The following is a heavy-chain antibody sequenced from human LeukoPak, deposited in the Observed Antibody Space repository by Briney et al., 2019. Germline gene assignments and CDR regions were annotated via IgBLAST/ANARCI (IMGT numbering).Heavy chain of an antibody. V-gene: IGHV3-23*01. CDR3: ARVSYYDSSGYYFLSYVDY. J-gene: IGHJ4*02. CDR1: GFTFNNHA. D-gene: IGHD3-22*01. CDR2: ISGSGGST. Sequence: GGSLRLSCVVSGFTFNNHAMSWVRQAPGKGLEWVSAISGSGGSTYYADSVRGRFTISRDNSKNTLYLQMNSLGAEDTAVYYCARVSYYDSSGYYFLSYVDYWGQGTLVTVSS.